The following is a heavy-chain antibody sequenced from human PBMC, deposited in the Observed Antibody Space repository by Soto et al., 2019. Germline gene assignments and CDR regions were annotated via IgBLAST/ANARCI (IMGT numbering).Heavy chain of an antibody. CDR3: ARGLGYCTNGVCQNYYYYGMDV. V-gene: IGHV1-69*01. Sequence: QVQLVQSGAEVKKPGSSVKVSCKASGGTFSSYAISWVRQAPGQGLEWMGGIIPIFGTANYAQKFQGRVTITADESTSTAYMELSSLRSKDTAVYYCARGLGYCTNGVCQNYYYYGMDVWGQGTTVTVSS. D-gene: IGHD2-8*01. CDR2: IIPIFGTA. J-gene: IGHJ6*02. CDR1: GGTFSSYA.